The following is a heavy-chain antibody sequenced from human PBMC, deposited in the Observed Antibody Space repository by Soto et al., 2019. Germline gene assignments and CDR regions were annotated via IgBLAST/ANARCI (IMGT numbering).Heavy chain of an antibody. CDR2: ITTDSHT. V-gene: IGHV3-11*06. CDR1: GFTFSYYY. Sequence: GGSLRLSCAASGFTFSYYYMTWIRQAPGKGLEWVSYITTDSHTYYADSVEGRFTISRDSAKNSLYLQMNSLRVEDTAVYYCVRLEAPGYSYGMDVWGQGTTVTVSS. CDR3: VRLEAPGYSYGMDV. J-gene: IGHJ6*02.